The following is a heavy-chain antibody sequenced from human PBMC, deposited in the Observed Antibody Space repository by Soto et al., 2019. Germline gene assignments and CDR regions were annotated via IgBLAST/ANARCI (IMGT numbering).Heavy chain of an antibody. Sequence: PSETLSLTCTVSGGSISSSSYCWGWIRQPPGKGLEWIGSIYYSGSTYYNPSLKSRVTISVDTSKNQFSLMLSSVTAADTVVYYCARPVRSGWYGGFDYWGQGTLVTVSS. CDR2: IYYSGST. J-gene: IGHJ4*02. D-gene: IGHD6-19*01. CDR1: GGSISSSSYC. CDR3: ARPVRSGWYGGFDY. V-gene: IGHV4-39*01.